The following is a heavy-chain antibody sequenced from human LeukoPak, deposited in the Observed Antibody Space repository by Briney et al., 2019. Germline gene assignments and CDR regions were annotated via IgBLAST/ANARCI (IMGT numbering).Heavy chain of an antibody. CDR1: GYTFTGYY. J-gene: IGHJ4*02. D-gene: IGHD2-8*01. V-gene: IGHV1-2*02. CDR2: INPNHGDT. Sequence: ASVKVSCKASGYTFTGYYMHWVRQAPGQGLEWMGWINPNHGDTNYAQKFQGRVTMTRDTSISTAYMELSRLRSDDTAVYYCAGSLGYCTSNVCYLKYWGQGTLVTVSS. CDR3: AGSLGYCTSNVCYLKY.